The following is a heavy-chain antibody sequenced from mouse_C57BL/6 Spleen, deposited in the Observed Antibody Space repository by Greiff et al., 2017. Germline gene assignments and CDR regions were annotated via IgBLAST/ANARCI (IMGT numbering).Heavy chain of an antibody. Sequence: VQLQQSGAELVKPGASVKLSCTASGFNINDYYMHWVKQRTEQGLEWIGRIDPEGGGTKYAPKFQGKATITADKSSNTAYLQLSSLTSEDTAVDYCARWGNYFDYWGQGTTLTVSS. CDR3: ARWGNYFDY. CDR1: GFNINDYY. CDR2: IDPEGGGT. V-gene: IGHV14-2*01. J-gene: IGHJ2*01.